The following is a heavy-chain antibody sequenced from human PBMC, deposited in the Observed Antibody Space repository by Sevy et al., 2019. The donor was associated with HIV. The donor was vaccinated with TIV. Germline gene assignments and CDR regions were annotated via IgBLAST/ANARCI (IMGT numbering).Heavy chain of an antibody. J-gene: IGHJ6*03. V-gene: IGHV3-23*01. CDR2: ISGSGGST. CDR3: AKCAEDVLRYFDWLLYYYYMDV. Sequence: GGSLRLSCAASGFTFSSYAMSWVRQAPGKGLEWVSAISGSGGSTYYADSVKGRFTISRDNSKNTLYLQMNSLRAEETAVYYCAKCAEDVLRYFDWLLYYYYMDVWGKGTTVTVSS. D-gene: IGHD3-9*01. CDR1: GFTFSSYA.